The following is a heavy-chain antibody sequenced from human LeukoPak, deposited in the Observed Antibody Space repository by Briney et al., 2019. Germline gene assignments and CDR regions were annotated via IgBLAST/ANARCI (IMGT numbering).Heavy chain of an antibody. CDR2: ISGSGDKT. CDR1: GFTFSIFA. J-gene: IGHJ4*02. Sequence: PGGSLRLSCAASGFTFSIFAMIWVRQAPGKGLEWVSAISGSGDKTHYADSVKGRFTISRDNSKSVLYMQLNNLRLEDTAVYYCGEGHWGRGTLVTVSS. CDR3: GEGH. V-gene: IGHV3-23*01.